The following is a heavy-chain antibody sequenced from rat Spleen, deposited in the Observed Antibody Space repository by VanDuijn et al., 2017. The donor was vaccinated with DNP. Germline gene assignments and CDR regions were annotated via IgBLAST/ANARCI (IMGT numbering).Heavy chain of an antibody. Sequence: QVQLKESGPGLVQPSQTLSLTCTVSGFSLTSNSVSWVRQPPGKGLEWMGTIWSGGTTDYNPAFKSRLSISRDTSKSQVFLKMNSLQTDDTAIYYCTRDGSPYYSSYMDVMDAWGQGTSVTVSS. D-gene: IGHD1-2*01. V-gene: IGHV2-15*01. CDR2: IWSGGTT. CDR1: GFSLTSNS. CDR3: TRDGSPYYSSYMDVMDA. J-gene: IGHJ4*01.